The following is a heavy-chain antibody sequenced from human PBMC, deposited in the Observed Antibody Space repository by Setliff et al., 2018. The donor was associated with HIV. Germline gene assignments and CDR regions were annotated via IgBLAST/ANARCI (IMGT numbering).Heavy chain of an antibody. J-gene: IGHJ4*02. CDR2: IFYSGST. D-gene: IGHD4-17*01. CDR1: GGSISSYY. CDR3: ARAAAGNTGPFDL. V-gene: IGHV4-59*08. Sequence: SETLSLTCTVSGGSISSYYWSWIRQPPGEGLEWIGYIFYSGSTNYNPSLKSRVTMSVDTSKNQFSLKLTSVTASDTAVYYCARAAAGNTGPFDLWGQGSQVTVSS.